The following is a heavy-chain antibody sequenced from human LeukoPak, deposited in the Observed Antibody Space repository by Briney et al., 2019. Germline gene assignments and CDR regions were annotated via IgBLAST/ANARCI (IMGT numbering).Heavy chain of an antibody. CDR1: GYTFTSYG. CDR2: MNPNSGNT. J-gene: IGHJ6*03. CDR3: ARGYYGSGSYYNFYYMDV. Sequence: GASVKVSCKASGYTFTSYGISWVRQAPGQGLEWMGWMNPNSGNTGYAQKFQGRVTMTRNTSISTAYMELSSLRSEDTAVYYCARGYYGSGSYYNFYYMDVWGKGTTVTISS. V-gene: IGHV1-8*02. D-gene: IGHD3-10*01.